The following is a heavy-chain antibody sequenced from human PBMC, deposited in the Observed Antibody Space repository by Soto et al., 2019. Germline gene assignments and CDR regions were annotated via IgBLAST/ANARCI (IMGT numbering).Heavy chain of an antibody. Sequence: SETLSLTCTVSGDSLSSADYCWSWIRQAPGKGLEWIGYICYSGSTYHNPSLKSRTSMSVDTSKKQFSLKLTSVTAADTAVYYCAREGSGLFDYWGQGRLVT. V-gene: IGHV4-30-4*01. CDR3: AREGSGLFDY. CDR1: GDSLSSADYC. CDR2: ICYSGST. J-gene: IGHJ4*02. D-gene: IGHD5-12*01.